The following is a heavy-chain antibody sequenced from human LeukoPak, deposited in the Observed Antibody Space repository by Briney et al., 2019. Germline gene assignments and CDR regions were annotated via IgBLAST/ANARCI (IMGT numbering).Heavy chain of an antibody. CDR2: IYYSGST. V-gene: IGHV4-59*01. D-gene: IGHD6-19*01. CDR3: ARGSGWYYY. CDR1: GGSISNYY. J-gene: IGHJ4*02. Sequence: PSETLSLTCTVSGGSISNYYWSWIRQPPGKGLEWIGYIYYSGSTNYNPSLKSRVTISVDTSKNQVSLKVSSVTGADTAVYYCARGSGWYYYWGQGTLVTVSS.